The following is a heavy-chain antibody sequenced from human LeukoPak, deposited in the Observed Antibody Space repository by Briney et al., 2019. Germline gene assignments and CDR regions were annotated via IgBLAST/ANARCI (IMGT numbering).Heavy chain of an antibody. CDR3: AHGAMYQLDY. CDR1: GFMFSNYA. D-gene: IGHD2-2*01. J-gene: IGHJ4*02. V-gene: IGHV3-30*03. Sequence: GGSLRLSCVASGFMFSNYAMHWVRQAPGKGLEWVAVISYDGNLKHYADSVKGRFTISGDNSRNTLFLQMNSLRAEDTAVYYCAHGAMYQLDYWGQGTLVTVSS. CDR2: ISYDGNLK.